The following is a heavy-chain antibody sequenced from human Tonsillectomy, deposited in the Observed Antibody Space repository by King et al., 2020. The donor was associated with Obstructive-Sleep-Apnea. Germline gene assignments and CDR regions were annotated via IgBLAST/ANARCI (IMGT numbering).Heavy chain of an antibody. V-gene: IGHV4-39*07. J-gene: IGHJ5*02. D-gene: IGHD1-26*01. CDR1: GGSITSGSYY. CDR3: GREGGETGARWFDP. Sequence: QLQESGPRLVKPSETLSLSCTVSGGSITSGSYYWGWIRQPPGKGLEWIASISHSGRTFYSPSLEGRVTISVDTSNNQFSLKLWSVTAADTAVYYCGREGGETGARWFDPWGQGTLVTVSS. CDR2: ISHSGRT.